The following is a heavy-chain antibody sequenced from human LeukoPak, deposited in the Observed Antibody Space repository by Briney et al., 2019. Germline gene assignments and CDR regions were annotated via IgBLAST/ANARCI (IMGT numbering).Heavy chain of an antibody. V-gene: IGHV3-11*01. J-gene: IGHJ4*02. Sequence: PGGSLRLSCAASGFTFSDYSMSWIRQAPGKGLEWVSYIIYTDNTIYYADSVKGRFTISRDNAKNSLYLQMNSLRAGDTAVYYCAIVLPDYYDSGGLGFWGQGTLVTVSS. CDR3: AIVLPDYYDSGGLGF. CDR1: GFTFSDYS. D-gene: IGHD3-22*01. CDR2: IIYTDNTI.